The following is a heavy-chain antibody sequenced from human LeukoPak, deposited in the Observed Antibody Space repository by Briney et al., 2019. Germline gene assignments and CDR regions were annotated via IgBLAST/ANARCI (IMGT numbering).Heavy chain of an antibody. J-gene: IGHJ6*02. Sequence: GGSLRLSCAASGFTFSSYEMSWVRQAPGKGLEGVSYISSSGSTIYYADSVKGRFTISRDNAKNSLYLQMNSLRAEDTAVYYCARAAYDSSGFPYYYYYYGMDVWGQGTTVTVSS. CDR2: ISSSGSTI. CDR1: GFTFSSYE. CDR3: ARAAYDSSGFPYYYYYYGMDV. D-gene: IGHD3-22*01. V-gene: IGHV3-48*03.